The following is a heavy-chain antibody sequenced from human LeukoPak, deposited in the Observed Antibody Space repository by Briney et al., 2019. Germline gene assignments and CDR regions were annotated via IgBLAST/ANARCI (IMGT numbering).Heavy chain of an antibody. CDR2: ISSSGSTI. J-gene: IGHJ4*02. V-gene: IGHV3-11*01. CDR3: ARVGYYYDSSGYYPY. D-gene: IGHD3-22*01. CDR1: GFTFSDYY. Sequence: GGSLRLSCAASGFTFSDYYMSWIRQAPGKGLDWVSYISSSGSTIYYADSVKGRFTISRDNAKNSLYLQMNSLRAEDTAVYYCARVGYYYDSSGYYPYWGQGTLVTVSS.